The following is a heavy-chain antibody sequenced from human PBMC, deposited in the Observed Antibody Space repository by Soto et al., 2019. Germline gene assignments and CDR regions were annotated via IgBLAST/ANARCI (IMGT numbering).Heavy chain of an antibody. Sequence: QVQLVQSAAEVKKPGASVKVSCKASGYTLTNYAISWGRQAPGQGPEWMGWINTYNGNSNYAQKFQGRVTMTTDTATNTAYMGLRSLTSDDTAVYYCARDCAGGSCFGIYWGRVTLVTVSS. CDR1: GYTLTNYA. CDR2: INTYNGNS. D-gene: IGHD2-15*01. V-gene: IGHV1-18*01. CDR3: ARDCAGGSCFGIY. J-gene: IGHJ4*02.